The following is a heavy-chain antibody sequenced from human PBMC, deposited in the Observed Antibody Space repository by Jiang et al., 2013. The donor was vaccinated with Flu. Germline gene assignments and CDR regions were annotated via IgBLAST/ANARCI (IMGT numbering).Heavy chain of an antibody. Sequence: VISYDGSNKYYADSVKGRFTISRDNSKNTLYLQMNSLRAEDTAVYYCARDRVTMVRGVTYYYYYGMDVWGQGTTVTVSS. CDR3: ARDRVTMVRGVTYYYYYGMDV. CDR2: ISYDGSNK. V-gene: IGHV3-33*05. D-gene: IGHD3-10*01. J-gene: IGHJ6*02.